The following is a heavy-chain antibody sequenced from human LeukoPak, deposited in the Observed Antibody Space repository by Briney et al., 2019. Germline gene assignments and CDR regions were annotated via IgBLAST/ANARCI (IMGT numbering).Heavy chain of an antibody. J-gene: IGHJ5*02. CDR3: AREAYYYRSGSYYNGNNWFDP. CDR2: IYSGGST. CDR1: GFTVSSNY. V-gene: IGHV3-66*01. Sequence: GGSLRLCCAASGFTVSSNYMSWVRHAPGKGLEGVSVIYSGGSTYYADSVKGRFTISRDNAKNTLYLQMNSLRAEDTAVYYCAREAYYYRSGSYYNGNNWFDPWGQGTLVTVSS. D-gene: IGHD3-10*01.